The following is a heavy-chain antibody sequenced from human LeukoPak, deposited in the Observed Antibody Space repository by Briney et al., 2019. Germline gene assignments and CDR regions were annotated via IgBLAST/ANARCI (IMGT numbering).Heavy chain of an antibody. V-gene: IGHV6-1*01. J-gene: IGHJ6*02. Sequence: SQTLSLTCAISEDSVSSNSAAWNWIRQSPSRGLEWLGRTYYRSKWYNDYAVSVKSRITINPDTSKNQFSLQLNSVTPEDTAVYYCARDLPARPHYYYYGMDVWGQGTTVTVSS. CDR2: TYYRSKWYN. D-gene: IGHD6-6*01. CDR3: ARDLPARPHYYYYGMDV. CDR1: EDSVSSNSAA.